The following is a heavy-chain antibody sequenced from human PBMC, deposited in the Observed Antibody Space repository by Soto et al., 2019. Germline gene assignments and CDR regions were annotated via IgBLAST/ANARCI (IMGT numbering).Heavy chain of an antibody. D-gene: IGHD5-12*01. CDR2: IYYSGST. J-gene: IGHJ5*02. V-gene: IGHV4-31*03. Sequence: QVQLQESGPGLVKPSQTLSLTCTVSGGSISSGGYYWSWIRQHPGKGLEWIGYIYYSGSTYYNPSLKSRVTISVDTSKNQCSLKLSSVTAADTAVYYCARDRNIVDTIGWFDPWGQGTLVTVSS. CDR3: ARDRNIVDTIGWFDP. CDR1: GGSISSGGYY.